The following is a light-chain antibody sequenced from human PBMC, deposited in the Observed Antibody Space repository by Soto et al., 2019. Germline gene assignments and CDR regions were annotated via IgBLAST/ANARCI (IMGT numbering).Light chain of an antibody. CDR2: AAS. CDR3: QQYKSYLRT. Sequence: DIQMTQSPSTLSASVGDRVTITCRASQTISSWLAWYQQKPGKAPKLLIYAASTLENGVSSRFSGRGSGTEFTLTINSLQPEDFATYYCQQYKSYLRTFGQGTKVDIK. V-gene: IGKV1-5*01. J-gene: IGKJ1*01. CDR1: QTISSW.